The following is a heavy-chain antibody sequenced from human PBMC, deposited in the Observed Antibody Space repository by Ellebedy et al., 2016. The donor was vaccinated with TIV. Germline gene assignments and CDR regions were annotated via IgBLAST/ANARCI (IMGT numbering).Heavy chain of an antibody. J-gene: IGHJ6*02. CDR3: ARHPSVAGPGDV. CDR1: GFTFSDHY. V-gene: IGHV3-72*01. D-gene: IGHD6-19*01. CDR2: SRNKANSYTT. Sequence: GGSLRLSCAAFGFTFSDHYMDWVRQAPGKGLEWVGRSRNKANSYTTEYAASVKGRFTISRDESKNSVYLQMNSLKTEDTAVYYCARHPSVAGPGDVWGQGTTVTVSS.